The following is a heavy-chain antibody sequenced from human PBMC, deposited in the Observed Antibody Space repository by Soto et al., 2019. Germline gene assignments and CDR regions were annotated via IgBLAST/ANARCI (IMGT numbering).Heavy chain of an antibody. D-gene: IGHD3-10*01. Sequence: PSETLSLTCTVSGGSISSGDYYWSWIRQPPGKGLEWIGYIYYSGSTYYNPSLKSRVTISVDTSKNQFSLKLSSVTAADTAVYYCARDPGSGSYSWFDPWGQGTLVTVSS. CDR3: ARDPGSGSYSWFDP. CDR2: IYYSGST. J-gene: IGHJ5*02. V-gene: IGHV4-30-4*01. CDR1: GGSISSGDYY.